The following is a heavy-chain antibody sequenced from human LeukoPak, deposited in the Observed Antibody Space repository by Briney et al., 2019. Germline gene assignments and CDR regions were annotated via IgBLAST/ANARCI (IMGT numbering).Heavy chain of an antibody. CDR3: ARGRAGNYYNHNDY. D-gene: IGHD3-10*01. V-gene: IGHV3-7*04. Sequence: PGGSLRLSCAASGFTFSSYWMSWVRQAPGKGLEWVANIKQDGGEKYYVDSVKGRFTMSRDNAKSTLYLQMNSLRAEDTAVYYCARGRAGNYYNHNDYWGQGTLVTVSS. CDR2: IKQDGGEK. J-gene: IGHJ4*02. CDR1: GFTFSSYW.